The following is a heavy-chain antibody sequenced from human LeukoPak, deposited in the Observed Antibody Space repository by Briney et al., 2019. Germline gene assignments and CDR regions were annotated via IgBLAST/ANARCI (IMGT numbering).Heavy chain of an antibody. CDR2: ISYDGSNK. J-gene: IGHJ6*02. Sequence: GGSLRLSCAASGFTFSSYAMHWVRQAPGKGLEWVAVISYDGSNKYYADSVKGRFTISRDNSKNTLYLQMNSLRAEDTAVYYCARDPYYYGMDVWGQGTTVTVSS. V-gene: IGHV3-30-3*01. CDR3: ARDPYYYGMDV. CDR1: GFTFSSYA.